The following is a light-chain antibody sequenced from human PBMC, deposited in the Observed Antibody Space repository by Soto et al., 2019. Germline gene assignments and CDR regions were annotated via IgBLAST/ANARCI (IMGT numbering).Light chain of an antibody. CDR2: EVT. J-gene: IGLJ3*02. Sequence: QSALTQPPSASGSPGQSVTISCTGTSSDVGAYKYVSWYQQYPGKAPKLMIYEVTKRPSGXXXXFSGSKSGNTASLTVSGXXAXXXXXXXXXSYVGNDIWVFGGGTKVTVL. CDR3: XSYVGNDIWV. V-gene: IGLV2-8*01. CDR1: SSDVGAYKY.